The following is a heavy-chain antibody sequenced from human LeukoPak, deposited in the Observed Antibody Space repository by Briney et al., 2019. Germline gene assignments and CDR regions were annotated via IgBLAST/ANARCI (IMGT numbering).Heavy chain of an antibody. V-gene: IGHV1-2*02. D-gene: IGHD3-10*01. CDR1: GYTFTGYY. J-gene: IGHJ3*02. Sequence: ASVKVSCKASGYTFTGYYMHWVRQAPGQGLEWMGWINPNSGGTNYAQKFQGRVTMTRDTSISTAYMGLSRLRSDDTAVYYCARPLWFGEPFDAFDIWGQGTMVTVSS. CDR2: INPNSGGT. CDR3: ARPLWFGEPFDAFDI.